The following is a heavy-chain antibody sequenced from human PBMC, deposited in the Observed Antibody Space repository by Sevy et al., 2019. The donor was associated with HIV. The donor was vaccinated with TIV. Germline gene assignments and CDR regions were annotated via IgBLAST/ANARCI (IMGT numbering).Heavy chain of an antibody. J-gene: IGHJ3*02. Sequence: GGSLRLSCAASGFTFSLHSMNWVRQAPGEGLEWVSYIESNGDTKYYADSVKGRFTVSRDNAKNSLYLEVNSLRADDTAVYYCASDGVGAGPGDAFNMWVQGTMVTVSS. D-gene: IGHD6-13*01. CDR3: ASDGVGAGPGDAFNM. CDR2: IESNGDTK. CDR1: GFTFSLHS. V-gene: IGHV3-48*01.